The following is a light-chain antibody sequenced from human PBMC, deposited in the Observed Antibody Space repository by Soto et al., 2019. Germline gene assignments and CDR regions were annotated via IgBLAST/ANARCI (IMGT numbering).Light chain of an antibody. Sequence: QSVLTQPASVSGSPGQSVTISCTGTSSDVGGYYYVSWYQQHPDRAPKLMIYEVSNRPSGVSNRFSGSKSGNTASLTISGLQPDDEADYYCSSYASSSTVIFGGGTKLTVL. CDR2: EVS. J-gene: IGLJ2*01. CDR3: SSYASSSTVI. CDR1: SSDVGGYYY. V-gene: IGLV2-14*01.